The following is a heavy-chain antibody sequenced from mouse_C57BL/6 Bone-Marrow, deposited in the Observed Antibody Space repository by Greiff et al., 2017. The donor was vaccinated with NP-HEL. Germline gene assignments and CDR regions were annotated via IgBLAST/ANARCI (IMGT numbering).Heavy chain of an antibody. V-gene: IGHV5-9-1*02. CDR3: TRETSYYGSNYYLDY. Sequence: EVMLVESGEGLVKPGGSLKLSCAASGFTFSSYAMSWVRQTPEKRLEWVAYISSGGDYIYYADTVKGRFTISRDNARNTLYLQMSSLKSEDTAMYYCTRETSYYGSNYYLDYWGQGTTLTVSS. J-gene: IGHJ2*01. CDR1: GFTFSSYA. CDR2: ISSGGDYI. D-gene: IGHD1-1*01.